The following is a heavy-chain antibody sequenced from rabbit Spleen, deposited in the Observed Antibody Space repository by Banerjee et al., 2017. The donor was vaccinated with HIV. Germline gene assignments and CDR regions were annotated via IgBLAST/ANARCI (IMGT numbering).Heavy chain of an antibody. CDR2: IDIGSGTT. CDR3: ARQTTYGGAGSLNL. CDR1: GFSFNSGDD. J-gene: IGHJ4*01. D-gene: IGHD4-2*01. Sequence: QSLEESGGGLVKPGASLTLTCKASGFSFNSGDDMCWVRQAPGKGLEWIGCIDIGSGTTYYASWAKGRFTSSKTSSTTVTLQMTSLTAADTATYFCARQTTYGGAGSLNLWGPGTLVTV. V-gene: IGHV1S40*01.